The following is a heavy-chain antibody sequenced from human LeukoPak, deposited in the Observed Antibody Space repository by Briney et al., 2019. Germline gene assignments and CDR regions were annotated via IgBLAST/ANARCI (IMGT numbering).Heavy chain of an antibody. D-gene: IGHD3-22*01. J-gene: IGHJ4*02. CDR3: THKFGFSSGPDY. Sequence: SGPTLVNPTQTLTLTCTFSGFSLSTSGVGVGWIRQPPGKALGWLALIYWDDDQRYSPSLKSRLTLTKDTSKNQVVLTMTNMDPVDTATYYCTHKFGFSSGPDYWGPGTLVTVSS. CDR2: IYWDDDQ. CDR1: GFSLSTSGVG. V-gene: IGHV2-5*02.